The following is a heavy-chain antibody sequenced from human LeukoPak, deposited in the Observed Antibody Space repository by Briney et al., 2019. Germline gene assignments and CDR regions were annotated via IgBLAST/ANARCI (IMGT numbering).Heavy chain of an antibody. J-gene: IGHJ4*02. CDR2: ISGSGGRT. CDR1: GFTFITYG. D-gene: IGHD6-19*01. CDR3: AKGYSSGWYFSLDY. Sequence: AGGSLRLSCAASGFTFITYGMSWVRQAPGKGLEWVSSISGSGGRTYYADSVRGRFTVSRDNSKNTLYLQMNSLRPDDTAVYYCAKGYSSGWYFSLDYWGQGTLVTVSS. V-gene: IGHV3-23*01.